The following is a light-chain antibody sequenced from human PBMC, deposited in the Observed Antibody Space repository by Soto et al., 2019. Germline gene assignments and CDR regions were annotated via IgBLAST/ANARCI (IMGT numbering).Light chain of an antibody. Sequence: EIVLTQSPATLSLSPGERATLSCRASQSVSSSYLAWYQQKPGQAPRLLIYGASSRATGIPDRFSGSGSGTEFTLTISSLESEDFAVYYCQQYGNSSWTFGQGTKVDIK. CDR1: QSVSSSY. CDR2: GAS. V-gene: IGKV3-20*01. CDR3: QQYGNSSWT. J-gene: IGKJ1*01.